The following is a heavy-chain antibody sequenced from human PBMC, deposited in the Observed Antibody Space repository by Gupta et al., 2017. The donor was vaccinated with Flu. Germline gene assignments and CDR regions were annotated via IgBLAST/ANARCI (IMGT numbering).Heavy chain of an antibody. V-gene: IGHV3-9*01. CDR3: AKDIQYFDIFGHSFDN. J-gene: IGHJ4*02. CDR2: INWKGDNN. D-gene: IGHD3-3*01. Sequence: PGKGVEWVAGINWKGDNNRYEDSVKGRLTITRENDKNSLYLQMNSRPGEETTFYYCAKDIQYFDIFGHSFDNWGQGTMVTVSS.